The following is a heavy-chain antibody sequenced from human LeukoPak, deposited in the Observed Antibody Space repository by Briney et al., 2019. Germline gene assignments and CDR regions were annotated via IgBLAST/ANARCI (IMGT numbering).Heavy chain of an antibody. V-gene: IGHV1-69*05. CDR2: IIPIFGTA. J-gene: IGHJ5*02. CDR3: ARDQGYSYPLNWFDP. Sequence: GASVKVSCKASGGTFSSYAISWVRQAPGQGLEWMGGIIPIFGTANYAQKFQGRVTITTDESTSTAYMELSSLRSEDTAVYYCARDQGYSYPLNWFDPWGQGNLVTVSS. CDR1: GGTFSSYA. D-gene: IGHD5-18*01.